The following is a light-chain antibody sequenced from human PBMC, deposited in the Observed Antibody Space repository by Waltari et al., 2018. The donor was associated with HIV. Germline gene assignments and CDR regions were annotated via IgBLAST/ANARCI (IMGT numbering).Light chain of an antibody. CDR1: SSDIGGYTS. Sequence: QSALTQPPSASGSPGQSVTISCPGTSSDIGGYTSVPWYQQHPGKAPKLMILEVNKRPSGVPDRFSGSKSGNTASLTVSGLQAEDESVYYCSSYAGSNSLVFGGGTKLTVL. V-gene: IGLV2-8*01. J-gene: IGLJ2*01. CDR3: SSYAGSNSLV. CDR2: EVN.